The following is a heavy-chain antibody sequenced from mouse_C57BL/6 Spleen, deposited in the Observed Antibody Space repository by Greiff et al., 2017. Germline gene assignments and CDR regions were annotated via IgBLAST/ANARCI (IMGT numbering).Heavy chain of an antibody. CDR2: IYPGSGDT. V-gene: IGHV1-82*01. Sequence: VQLQQPGPELVKPGASVKISCKASGYAFSSYWMHWVKQRPGRGLEWIGRIYPGSGDTKYNGKFKGKATLTADKPSSTAYMQLSSLTSEDSAFYFCASSDLNYYGSSYDYWGQGTTLTVSS. CDR1: GYAFSSYW. CDR3: ASSDLNYYGSSYDY. J-gene: IGHJ2*01. D-gene: IGHD1-1*01.